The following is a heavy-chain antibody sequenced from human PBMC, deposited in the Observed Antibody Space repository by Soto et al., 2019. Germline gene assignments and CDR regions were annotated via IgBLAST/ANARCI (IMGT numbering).Heavy chain of an antibody. CDR3: ARVGTSESFFDY. V-gene: IGHV3-53*01. D-gene: IGHD7-27*01. Sequence: GGSLRLSCVVSGFTVSDNRMTWVRQAPGQGLEWVADLYFYGSANYADSVRGRFTISKDDSKNTLYLQMNNVRAEGTAVYYCARVGTSESFFDYWGQGTLVTVSS. J-gene: IGHJ4*02. CDR1: GFTVSDNR. CDR2: LYFYGSA.